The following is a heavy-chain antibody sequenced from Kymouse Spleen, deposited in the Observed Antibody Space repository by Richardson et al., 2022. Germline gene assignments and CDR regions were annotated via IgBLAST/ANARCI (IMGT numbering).Heavy chain of an antibody. CDR2: IWYDGSNK. D-gene: IGHD3-10*01. CDR1: GFTFSSYG. CDR3: ARSITMVPGGMDV. J-gene: IGHJ6*02. Sequence: QVQLVESGGGVVQPGRSLRLSCAASGFTFSSYGMHWVRQAPGKGLEWVAVIWYDGSNKYYADSVKGRFTISRDNSKNTLYLQMNSLRAEDTAVYYCARSITMVPGGMDVWGQGTTVTVSS. V-gene: IGHV3-33*01.